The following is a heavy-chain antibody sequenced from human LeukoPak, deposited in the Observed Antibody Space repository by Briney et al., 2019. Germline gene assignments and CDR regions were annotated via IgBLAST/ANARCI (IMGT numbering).Heavy chain of an antibody. CDR3: AKGGSSSWRYYYGMDV. Sequence: PGGSLRLSCAASRFTFSTYGMHWVRQAPGKGLEWVAVIRYDASSEYYADSVKGRFTISRDNSKSTLYLQTSSLRPEDTAVYYCAKGGSSSWRYYYGMDVWGQGTTVTVSS. CDR2: IRYDASSE. J-gene: IGHJ6*02. D-gene: IGHD6-13*01. CDR1: RFTFSTYG. V-gene: IGHV3-30*02.